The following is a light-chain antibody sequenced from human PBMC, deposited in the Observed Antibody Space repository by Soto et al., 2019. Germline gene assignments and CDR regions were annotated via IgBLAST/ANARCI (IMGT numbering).Light chain of an antibody. CDR2: DAP. V-gene: IGKV3-20*01. Sequence: EIVLTQSPGTLSLSPGERATLSCRASQSVSSSYLAWYQQKPGQAPRLLIYDAPSRATGIPDRFSGSGSGTDFTLPISRLEPEDFAVYYCQQYGTSPRTFGQGTKVEIK. CDR3: QQYGTSPRT. J-gene: IGKJ1*01. CDR1: QSVSSSY.